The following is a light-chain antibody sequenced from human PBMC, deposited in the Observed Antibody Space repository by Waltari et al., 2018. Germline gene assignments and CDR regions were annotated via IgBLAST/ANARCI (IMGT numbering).Light chain of an antibody. CDR3: QQRPDWLYT. CDR2: AGN. V-gene: IGKV3-11*01. J-gene: IGKJ2*01. CDR1: QSVATY. Sequence: EVVLKQAPGTLSLSPGERATLSCRASQSVATYLAWFQQRPGQAPRLLIYAGNKRATGIPSRFSGSGYGTAFTLTISSLESEDFAVYYCQQRPDWLYTFGQGTKLEIK.